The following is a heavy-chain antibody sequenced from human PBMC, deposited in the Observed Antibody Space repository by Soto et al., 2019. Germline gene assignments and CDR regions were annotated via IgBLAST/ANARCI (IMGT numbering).Heavy chain of an antibody. J-gene: IGHJ6*02. CDR1: GFTFDDYA. CDR3: ARIAVAGTYYGMDV. D-gene: IGHD6-19*01. Sequence: EVQLVESGGGLVQPGRSLRLSCAASGFTFDDYAMHWVRQAPGKGLEWVSGISWNSGSIGYADSVKGRFTISRDNAKNSLYLQMNSLRAEDTALYYCARIAVAGTYYGMDVWGQGTTVTVYS. CDR2: ISWNSGSI. V-gene: IGHV3-9*01.